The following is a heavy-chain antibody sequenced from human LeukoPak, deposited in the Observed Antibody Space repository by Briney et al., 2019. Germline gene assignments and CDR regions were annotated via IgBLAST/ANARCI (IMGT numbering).Heavy chain of an antibody. CDR3: AREWQYQFDY. Sequence: SETLSLTCTVPGGSISSSSYYWGWIRQPPGKGLEWIGSIYYSGSTYYSPSLKSRATISIDTSNNQFSLKVTSVTAADTAVYYCAREWQYQFDYWGQGSLVTVSS. CDR2: IYYSGST. CDR1: GGSISSSSYY. V-gene: IGHV4-39*07. J-gene: IGHJ4*02. D-gene: IGHD4-11*01.